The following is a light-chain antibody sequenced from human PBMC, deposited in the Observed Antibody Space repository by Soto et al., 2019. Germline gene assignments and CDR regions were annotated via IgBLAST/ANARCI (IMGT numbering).Light chain of an antibody. CDR3: QQDNTYST. CDR1: QNIRNW. Sequence: DIQMTQSPSTLSASVGDSVTITCRASQNIRNWLAWYQQKPGKAPKPLIYDASSLKSGVPARFSDSGSGKEFTLTISSPQHDNFGTYYCQQDNTYSTFGQGTQLEI. CDR2: DAS. J-gene: IGKJ5*01. V-gene: IGKV1-5*01.